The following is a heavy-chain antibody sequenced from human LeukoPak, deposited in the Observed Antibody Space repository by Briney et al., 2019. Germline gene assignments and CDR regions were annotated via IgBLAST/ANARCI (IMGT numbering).Heavy chain of an antibody. Sequence: ASVKVSCKVSGYTLTELSMHWVRQAPGKGLGWMGGFDPEDGETIYAQKFQGRVTMTTDTSTSTAYMELRSLRSDDTAVYYCARDGALGPERPPDYWGQGTLVTVSS. V-gene: IGHV1-24*01. CDR2: FDPEDGET. D-gene: IGHD1-1*01. CDR1: GYTLTELS. CDR3: ARDGALGPERPPDY. J-gene: IGHJ4*02.